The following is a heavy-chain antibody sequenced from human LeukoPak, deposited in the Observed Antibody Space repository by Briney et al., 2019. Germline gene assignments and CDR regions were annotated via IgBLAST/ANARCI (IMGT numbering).Heavy chain of an antibody. D-gene: IGHD6-13*01. CDR3: ARGTWYSSSWYDWYFDL. CDR1: GFTLSSYW. CDR2: IKQDGSEK. Sequence: PGGSLRLSCAASGFTLSSYWMGWVRQAPGKGLEWVANIKQDGSEKYYVDSVKGRFTISRDNAKNSLYLQMNSLRAEDTAVYYCARGTWYSSSWYDWYFDLWGRGTLVTVSS. V-gene: IGHV3-7*01. J-gene: IGHJ2*01.